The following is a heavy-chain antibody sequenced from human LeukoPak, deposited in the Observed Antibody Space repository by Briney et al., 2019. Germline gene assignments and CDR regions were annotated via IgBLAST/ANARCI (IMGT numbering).Heavy chain of an antibody. Sequence: SQTLSLTCTVSGGSISSGDYYWSWIRQPPGKGLEWIGYIYYSGSTYYNPSLKSRVTISVDTSKNQFSLKLSSVTAADTAVYYCAREVGYDFWSGYLYFDYWGQGTLVTVSS. J-gene: IGHJ4*02. D-gene: IGHD3-3*01. CDR2: IYYSGST. CDR3: AREVGYDFWSGYLYFDY. CDR1: GGSISSGDYY. V-gene: IGHV4-30-4*08.